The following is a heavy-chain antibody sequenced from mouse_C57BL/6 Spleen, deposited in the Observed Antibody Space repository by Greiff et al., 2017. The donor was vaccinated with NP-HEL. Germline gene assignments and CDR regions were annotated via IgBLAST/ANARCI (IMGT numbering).Heavy chain of an antibody. CDR2: INPNNGGT. CDR1: GYTFTDYY. V-gene: IGHV1-26*01. CDR3: ARHGAFMAN. D-gene: IGHD1-1*01. Sequence: VQLQQSGPELVKPGASVKISCKASGYTFTDYYMNWVKQSHGKSLEWIGDINPNNGGTSYNQKFKGKATLTVDKSSSTAYMELRSLPSEDSAVYYCARHGAFMANWGQGTTVTVSS. J-gene: IGHJ4*01.